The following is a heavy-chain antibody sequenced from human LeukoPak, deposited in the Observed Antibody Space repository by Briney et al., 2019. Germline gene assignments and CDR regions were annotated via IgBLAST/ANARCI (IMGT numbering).Heavy chain of an antibody. D-gene: IGHD5-12*01. J-gene: IGHJ4*02. V-gene: IGHV3-23*01. Sequence: GGSLRLSCAASGITFSTYAMSWVRQAPGKGLEWVSTITNSGGRTFYADSVQGRFTISRDNSKNTLFLQMNSLRAEDTAVYHCAMRDGYNFFNYWGQGTLLTVSS. CDR3: AMRDGYNFFNY. CDR2: ITNSGGRT. CDR1: GITFSTYA.